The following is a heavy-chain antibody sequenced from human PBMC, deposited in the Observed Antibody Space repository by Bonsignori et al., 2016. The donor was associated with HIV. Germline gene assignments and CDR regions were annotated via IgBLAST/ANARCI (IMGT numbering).Heavy chain of an antibody. D-gene: IGHD6-13*01. Sequence: WIRQPPGKGLEWVSGISWNSGSIGYADSVKGRFTISRDNAKNSLYLQMNSLRAEDTALYYCAKGGIAAAGPLDYWGQGTLVTVSS. V-gene: IGHV3-9*01. CDR2: ISWNSGSI. CDR3: AKGGIAAAGPLDY. J-gene: IGHJ4*02.